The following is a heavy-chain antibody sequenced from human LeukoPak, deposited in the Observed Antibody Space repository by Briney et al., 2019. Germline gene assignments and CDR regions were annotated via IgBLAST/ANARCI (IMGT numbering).Heavy chain of an antibody. CDR3: ARGAYYYGSGSYFGNDLTYYMDV. J-gene: IGHJ6*03. CDR2: IIPIFGTA. CDR1: GGTFSSYA. D-gene: IGHD3-10*01. Sequence: SVKVSCKASGGTFSSYAISWVRQAPGQGLEWMGGIIPIFGTANYAQKFQGRVTITADESTSTAYMELSSLRSEDTAVYYCARGAYYYGSGSYFGNDLTYYMDVWGKGTTVTISS. V-gene: IGHV1-69*13.